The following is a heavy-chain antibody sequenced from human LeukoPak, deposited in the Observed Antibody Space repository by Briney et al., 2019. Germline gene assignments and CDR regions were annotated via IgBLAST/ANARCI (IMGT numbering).Heavy chain of an antibody. CDR3: ASHSSGRYSNYYGMDV. V-gene: IGHV4-59*01. D-gene: IGHD6-19*01. CDR2: IFSGGT. J-gene: IGHJ6*02. CDR1: GGSISRFY. Sequence: SETLSLTCTVSGGSISRFYWSWIRQPPGKGLEWIGYIFSGGTNYNPSLKSRVTISVDTSNNQFSLKLTSVTAADTAVYYCASHSSGRYSNYYGMDVWGQGTTVTVSS.